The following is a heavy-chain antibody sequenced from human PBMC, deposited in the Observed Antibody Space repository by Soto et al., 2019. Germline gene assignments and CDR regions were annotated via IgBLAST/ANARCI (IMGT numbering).Heavy chain of an antibody. D-gene: IGHD3-10*01. V-gene: IGHV3-30-3*01. CDR3: ARDVRFASGHPPHFDY. CDR2: ISYDGSNK. Sequence: GGSLRLSCAASGFTFSSYAMHWVRQAPGKGLEWVAVISYDGSNKYYADSVKGRFTISRDNSKNTLYLQMNSLRAEDTAVYYCARDVRFASGHPPHFDYWGQGTLVTVSS. CDR1: GFTFSSYA. J-gene: IGHJ4*02.